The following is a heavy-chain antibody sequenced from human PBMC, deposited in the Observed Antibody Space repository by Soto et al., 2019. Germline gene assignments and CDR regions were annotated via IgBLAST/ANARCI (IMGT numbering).Heavy chain of an antibody. CDR1: GYTFTGYY. CDR2: INPETGGT. J-gene: IGHJ6*02. V-gene: IGHV1-2*02. D-gene: IGHD2-2*01. Sequence: GASVQVSCKASGYTFTGYYVHWVRVAPGQGLEWMGWINPETGGTSYAQKFQGTVTLSRDTSINTAYLELSRLRFDDAAVYFCARERYQVISDGMDVWGQGTTVTVSS. CDR3: ARERYQVISDGMDV.